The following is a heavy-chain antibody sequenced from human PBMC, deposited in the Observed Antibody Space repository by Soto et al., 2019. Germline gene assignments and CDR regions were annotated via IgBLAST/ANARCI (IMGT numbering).Heavy chain of an antibody. CDR3: AKDEVLVVAVARDYYGMDV. CDR1: ESPFSAMG. D-gene: IGHD2-15*01. CDR2: ISYDGNNK. Sequence: QVQLVESGGALFNPGGSLRLPLQASESPFSAMGIHGVGQPPGKGLGWGPVISYDGNNKYYADSVKGRFTISRDNSKNTLYLQMNSLRAEDTAVYYCAKDEVLVVAVARDYYGMDVWGQGTTVTVSS. J-gene: IGHJ6*02. V-gene: IGHV3-30*18.